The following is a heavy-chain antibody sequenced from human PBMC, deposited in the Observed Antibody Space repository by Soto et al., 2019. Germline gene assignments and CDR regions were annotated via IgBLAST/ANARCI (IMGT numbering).Heavy chain of an antibody. D-gene: IGHD2-2*01. V-gene: IGHV3-7*03. CDR3: ARLRGCSTTSCFGYYGMDV. Sequence: EVQLVESGGGLVQPGGSLRLSCAASRFTFSTYWMTWVRQAPGKGLEWVASIRQDENEKYQVDSVKGRFTISRDNAKNSLYLQMNSLRADDTAVYYCARLRGCSTTSCFGYYGMDVWGQGTTVTVSS. J-gene: IGHJ6*02. CDR1: RFTFSTYW. CDR2: IRQDENEK.